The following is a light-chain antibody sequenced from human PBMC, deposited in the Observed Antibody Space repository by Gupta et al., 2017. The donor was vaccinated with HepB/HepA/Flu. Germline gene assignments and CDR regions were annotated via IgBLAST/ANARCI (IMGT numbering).Light chain of an antibody. Sequence: VSGSPGQSITIFCTGTTSDVGGYEYVSWYQKFPGKAPRLIIYDVSNRPSGVFSRFSGSKSGNTASLTISGLRTEDEADYYCSSYTSTSTLEVFGTGTKVTVL. V-gene: IGLV2-14*03. J-gene: IGLJ1*01. CDR1: TSDVGGYEY. CDR2: DVS. CDR3: SSYTSTSTLEV.